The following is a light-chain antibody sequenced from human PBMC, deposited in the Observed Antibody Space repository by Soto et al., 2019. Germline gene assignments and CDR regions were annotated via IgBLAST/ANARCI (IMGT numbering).Light chain of an antibody. CDR2: GAS. Sequence: IVLKQSRGTLSLSPGERATLSCRASQSVSSNYLAWYQQKPGQAPRLLIYGASSRATGIPDRFSGSGSGTDFTLTISRLEPEDFAVYYCQHYGSSPETFGQGTKVDIK. J-gene: IGKJ1*01. V-gene: IGKV3-20*01. CDR1: QSVSSNY. CDR3: QHYGSSPET.